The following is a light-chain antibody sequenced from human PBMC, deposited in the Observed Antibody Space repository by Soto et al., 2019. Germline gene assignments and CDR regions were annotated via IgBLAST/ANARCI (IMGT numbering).Light chain of an antibody. CDR3: QHYGNSTWT. Sequence: EIVLTQSPGTLSLSPGEKATLSCRASQSIDTNYLAWLRQKPGQAPSLLIFGTSFRATGIPDRFSGSGSGTDFTLTVSRLEREDFALYYCQHYGNSTWTFGQGSKVEIK. CDR2: GTS. V-gene: IGKV3-20*01. CDR1: QSIDTNY. J-gene: IGKJ1*01.